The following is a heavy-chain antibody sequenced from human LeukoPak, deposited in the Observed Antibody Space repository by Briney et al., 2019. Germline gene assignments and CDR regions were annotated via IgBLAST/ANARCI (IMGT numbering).Heavy chain of an antibody. CDR3: ARGATAMVYLPLTY. CDR1: GGTFSSCA. CDR2: IIPIFGTA. V-gene: IGHV1-69*05. J-gene: IGHJ4*02. D-gene: IGHD5-18*01. Sequence: ASVKVSCKASGGTFSSCAISWVRQAPGQGLEWMGGIIPIFGTANYAQKFQGRVTITTDESTSTAYMELSSLRSEDTAVYYCARGATAMVYLPLTYWGQGTLVTVSS.